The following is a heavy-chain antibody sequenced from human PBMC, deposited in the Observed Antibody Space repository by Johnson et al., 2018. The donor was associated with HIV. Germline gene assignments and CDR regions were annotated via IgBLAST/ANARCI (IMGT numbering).Heavy chain of an antibody. Sequence: QVQLVESGGGVVQPGRSLRLSCAASGFAFSNFGMHWVRQAPGKGLEWVAVTSYDGSNKYYADSVKGRFTISRDNSKNTLYMPMNSLRAEDTVVYYCAKSGLFVLVVYAPDVLDIWGQGTMVTVSS. J-gene: IGHJ3*02. CDR2: TSYDGSNK. V-gene: IGHV3-30*18. CDR1: GFAFSNFG. CDR3: AKSGLFVLVVYAPDVLDI. D-gene: IGHD2-8*02.